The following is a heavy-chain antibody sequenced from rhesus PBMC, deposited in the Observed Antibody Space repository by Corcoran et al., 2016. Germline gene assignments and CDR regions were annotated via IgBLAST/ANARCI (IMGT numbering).Heavy chain of an antibody. V-gene: IGHV2S1*01. D-gene: IGHD6-37*01. Sequence: QVTLKESGPALVKPTQTLTLTCTFSGFSLSTSGMGVGWIRQPPGKALEWLASIYWEDDKYYSTSLKNRLTISKDTSKNQVVLTMTNTDPVDTATYYCARVGERWLVHYWGQGVLVTVSS. J-gene: IGHJ4*01. CDR3: ARVGERWLVHY. CDR1: GFSLSTSGMG. CDR2: IYWEDDK.